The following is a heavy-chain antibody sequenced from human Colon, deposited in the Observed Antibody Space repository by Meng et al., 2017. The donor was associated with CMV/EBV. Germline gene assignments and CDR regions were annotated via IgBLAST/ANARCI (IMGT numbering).Heavy chain of an antibody. J-gene: IGHJ5*02. CDR3: AKQGSGGYNWFDP. CDR2: ISGGGSTT. V-gene: IGHV3-23*01. CDR1: GFTFNNYA. D-gene: IGHD2-15*01. Sequence: GESLKISCGASGFTFNNYAMSWVRQAPGKGLEWVSGISGGGSTTYYAGSVKGRFTISRDNSRNTLYLQMNSLRAEDTAVYYCAKQGSGGYNWFDPWGQGTLVTVSS.